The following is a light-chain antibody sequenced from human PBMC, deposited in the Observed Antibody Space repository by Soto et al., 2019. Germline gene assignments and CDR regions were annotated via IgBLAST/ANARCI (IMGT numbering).Light chain of an antibody. Sequence: DLPMTQSPSTPSASVGDRVTITCRASQSISSWLAWYQQNPGKAPKLLIYDASSLESGVPSRFIGSGSGTEFTLTICSLQPDDFATYYCQQYNSYPWTFDQGTKVEIK. V-gene: IGKV1-5*01. J-gene: IGKJ1*01. CDR3: QQYNSYPWT. CDR1: QSISSW. CDR2: DAS.